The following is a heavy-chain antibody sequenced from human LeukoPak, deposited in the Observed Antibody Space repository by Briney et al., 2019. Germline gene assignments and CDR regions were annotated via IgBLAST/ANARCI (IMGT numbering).Heavy chain of an antibody. CDR2: IYHSGST. CDR3: ARVAAKTVGY. D-gene: IGHD2-15*01. J-gene: IGHJ4*02. CDR1: GGSISSSNW. V-gene: IGHV4-4*02. Sequence: SETLSLTCAVSGGSISSSNWWSWVRQPPGKGLEWIGEIYHSGSTNYNPSLKSRVTISVDTSKDQFSLKLSSVTAADTAVYYCARVAAKTVGYWGQGSLVTVSS.